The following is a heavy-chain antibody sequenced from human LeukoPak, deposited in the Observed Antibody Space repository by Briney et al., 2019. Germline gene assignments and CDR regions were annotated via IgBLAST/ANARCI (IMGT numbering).Heavy chain of an antibody. CDR2: IKSKTDGGTT. CDR3: TTDWPSSPTVTPVRDY. Sequence: MAGGSLRLSCAATGFTFSNAWMSWVRQAPGKGLEWVGRIKSKTDGGTTDYAAPVKGRFTISRDDSKNTLYLQMNSLKTEDTAVYYCTTDWPSSPTVTPVRDYWGQGTLVTVSS. J-gene: IGHJ4*02. V-gene: IGHV3-15*01. D-gene: IGHD4-17*01. CDR1: GFTFSNAW.